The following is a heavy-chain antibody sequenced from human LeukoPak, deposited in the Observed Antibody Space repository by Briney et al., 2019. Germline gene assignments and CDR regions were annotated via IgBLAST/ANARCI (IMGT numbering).Heavy chain of an antibody. D-gene: IGHD1-7*01. Sequence: GGSLRLSCAASGFTFNSYTMHWVRQAPGKGLEWVALISYDGINKYYIDSVKGRFTVSRDNSRNTLYLQMNSLRTEDSAAYSCAREGGLSATTGASFDLWGQGTMVTVSS. J-gene: IGHJ3*01. CDR3: AREGGLSATTGASFDL. CDR1: GFTFNSYT. V-gene: IGHV3-30-3*01. CDR2: ISYDGINK.